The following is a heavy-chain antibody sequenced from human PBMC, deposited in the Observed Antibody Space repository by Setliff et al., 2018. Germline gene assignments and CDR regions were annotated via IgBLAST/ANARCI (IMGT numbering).Heavy chain of an antibody. CDR3: TRHEDRNKCTSSSCYRENDAFDV. Sequence: ESLKISCKASGYIFTNYWIGWVRQMPGKGLEWMGVIYPGDSDTRYSPSFQGQVTISADKSINTAYLQWSSLKASDTAIYYCTRHEDRNKCTSSSCYRENDAFDVWGQGAMVTVSS. V-gene: IGHV5-51*01. J-gene: IGHJ3*01. D-gene: IGHD2-2*01. CDR1: GYIFTNYW. CDR2: IYPGDSDT.